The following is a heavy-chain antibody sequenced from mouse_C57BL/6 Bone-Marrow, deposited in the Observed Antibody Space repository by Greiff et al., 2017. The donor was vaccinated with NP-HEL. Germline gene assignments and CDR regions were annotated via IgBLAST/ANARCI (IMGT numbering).Heavy chain of an antibody. D-gene: IGHD1-1*01. CDR1: GFTFSDYY. CDR2: INYDGSST. V-gene: IGHV5-16*01. CDR3: ARDRSSITTVVAHWYFDV. J-gene: IGHJ1*03. Sequence: DVQLVESEGGLVQPGSSMKLSCTASGFTFSDYYMAWVRQVPEKGLEWVANINYDGSSTYYLDSLKSRFIISRDNAKNILYLQMSSLKSEDTATYYCARDRSSITTVVAHWYFDVWGTGTTVTVSS.